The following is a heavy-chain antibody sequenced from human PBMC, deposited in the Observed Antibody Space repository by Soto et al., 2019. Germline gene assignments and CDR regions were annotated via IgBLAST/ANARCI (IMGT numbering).Heavy chain of an antibody. V-gene: IGHV1-69*06. D-gene: IGHD3-22*01. CDR1: GGTFSSYA. Sequence: ASVKVSCKASGGTFSSYAISWVRQAPGQGLEWMGGIIPIFGTANYAQKFQGRVTITADKSTSTAYMELSSLRSEDTAVYYCARGYYDSSGYFYYYYYGMDVWGQGTTVTVSS. CDR2: IIPIFGTA. J-gene: IGHJ6*02. CDR3: ARGYYDSSGYFYYYYYGMDV.